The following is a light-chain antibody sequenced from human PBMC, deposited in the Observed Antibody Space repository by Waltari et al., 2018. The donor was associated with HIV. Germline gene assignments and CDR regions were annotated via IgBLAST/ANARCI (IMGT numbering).Light chain of an antibody. J-gene: IGLJ2*01. CDR3: QVWDANTDVV. CDR2: YDG. CDR1: DIGTRS. V-gene: IGLV3-21*04. Sequence: SVLTQTPSVSVAPGKTATLTCEGSDIGTRSEHWYRQKPGQAPVLVIYYDGERPSGIAERFSGSNSGNTATLTISRVVVGDEADYYCQVWDANTDVVFGTGTKLTVL.